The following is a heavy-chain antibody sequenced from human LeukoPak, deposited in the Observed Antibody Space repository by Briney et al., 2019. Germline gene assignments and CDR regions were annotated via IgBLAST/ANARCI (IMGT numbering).Heavy chain of an antibody. CDR2: ISPDGSGK. Sequence: LSGGSLRLSCAASGFTFGNTWMGWVRQAPGRGLEWVANISPDGSGKYYVDSVRGRFTISRGNAQNSVNLQMNSLRAEDSAVYYCGRWGVNAGLDRWGQGTLVSVAS. CDR1: GFTFGNTW. V-gene: IGHV3-7*01. J-gene: IGHJ5*02. CDR3: GRWGVNAGLDR. D-gene: IGHD3-10*01.